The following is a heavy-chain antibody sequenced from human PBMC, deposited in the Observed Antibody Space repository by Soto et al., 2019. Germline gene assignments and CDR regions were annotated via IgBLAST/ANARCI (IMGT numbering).Heavy chain of an antibody. V-gene: IGHV3-53*01. CDR1: GFSVSSSY. CDR2: IYSGGST. CDR3: ARGAYYFDNTYFDF. D-gene: IGHD3-22*01. Sequence: GGSLRLSCAASGFSVSSSYMSWVRQAPGKGLEWVSVIYSGGSTYYADSVKGRFTISRDNPKNTLYLQMNSLRAEDTSVYYCARGAYYFDNTYFDFWGQGTLVTVSS. J-gene: IGHJ4*02.